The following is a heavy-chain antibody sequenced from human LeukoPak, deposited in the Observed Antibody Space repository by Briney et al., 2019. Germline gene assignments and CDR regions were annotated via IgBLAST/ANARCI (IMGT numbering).Heavy chain of an antibody. Sequence: GGSLRLSCAASGFTFSSYSMNWVRQAPGKGLEWVSYISSSSSTIYYADSVKGRFTISRDNAKNSLYLQMNSLRAEDTAMYYCARENPPHPFTYYYDSSGYRASYMDVWGKGTTVTVSS. D-gene: IGHD3-22*01. CDR3: ARENPPHPFTYYYDSSGYRASYMDV. CDR1: GFTFSSYS. J-gene: IGHJ6*03. CDR2: ISSSSSTI. V-gene: IGHV3-48*01.